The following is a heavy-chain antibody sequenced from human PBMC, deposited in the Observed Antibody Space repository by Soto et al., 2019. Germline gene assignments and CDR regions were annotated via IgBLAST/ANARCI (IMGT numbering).Heavy chain of an antibody. J-gene: IGHJ5*02. CDR2: INHSGST. V-gene: IGHV4-34*01. CDR3: ARSQNWFDP. CDR1: GGSFSGYY. Sequence: PSETLSLTCAVYGGSFSGYYWSWIRQPPGKGLEWIGEINHSGSTNYNPSLKSRVTISVDTSKNQFSLKLSSVTAADTAVYYCARSQNWFDPWGQGTLVTVSS.